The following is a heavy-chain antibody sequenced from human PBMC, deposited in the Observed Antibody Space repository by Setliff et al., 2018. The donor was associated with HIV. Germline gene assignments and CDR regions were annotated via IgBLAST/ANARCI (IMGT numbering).Heavy chain of an antibody. J-gene: IGHJ3*02. CDR2: IYYSGST. Sequence: SETLSLTCTVSGGSISSYYWSWIRQPPGKGLEWIGYIYYSGSTNYNPSLKSRVTISVDTSKNQLSLRVNSVTAADTAVYYCARSLVPSGYYYGRHAFDIWGQGTKVTVSS. V-gene: IGHV4-59*08. CDR1: GGSISSYY. D-gene: IGHD3-22*01. CDR3: ARSLVPSGYYYGRHAFDI.